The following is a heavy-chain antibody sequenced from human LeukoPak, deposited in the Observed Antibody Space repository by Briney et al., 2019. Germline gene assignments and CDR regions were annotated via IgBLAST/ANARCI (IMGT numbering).Heavy chain of an antibody. CDR1: GFTFSSYSMN. CDR2: IYESGSA. CDR3: ARHYGP. V-gene: IGHV4-59*04. Sequence: PGGSLRLSCAASGFTFSSYSMNWVRQAPGKGLEWIGSIYESGSAYYNPSLKSRITMSVDTSENQFSLKLTSVTAADTAVYYCARHYGPWGQGTLVTVSS. D-gene: IGHD3-16*01. J-gene: IGHJ5*02.